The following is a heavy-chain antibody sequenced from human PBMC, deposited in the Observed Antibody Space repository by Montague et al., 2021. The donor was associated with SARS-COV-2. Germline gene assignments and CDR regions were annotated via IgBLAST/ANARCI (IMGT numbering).Heavy chain of an antibody. CDR1: GDSVSSNSAA. D-gene: IGHD2-15*01. V-gene: IGHV6-1*01. Sequence: CAISGDSVSSNSAAWDWIRQSPSRGLEWVGRTYYRSQWYNDYAVSVGSRIAINPDTSKNHFSLQLDSVTPEDTAVYYCARSQHCGGGRCYSLSWFDPWGQGTLVIVSS. CDR2: TYYRSQWYN. CDR3: ARSQHCGGGRCYSLSWFDP. J-gene: IGHJ5*02.